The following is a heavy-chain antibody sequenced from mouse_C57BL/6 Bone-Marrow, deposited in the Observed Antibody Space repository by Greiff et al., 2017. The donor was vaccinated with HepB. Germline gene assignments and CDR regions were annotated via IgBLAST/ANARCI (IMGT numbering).Heavy chain of an antibody. V-gene: IGHV7-1*01. D-gene: IGHD1-1*01. CDR3: ARTPYYGSSHWYFDV. CDR2: SRNKANDYTT. Sequence: EVNLVESGGGLVQSGRSLRLSCATSGFTFSDFYMEWVRQAPGKGLEWIAASRNKANDYTTEYSASVKGRFIVSRDTSQSILYLQMNALRAEDTAIYYCARTPYYGSSHWYFDVWGTGTTVTVSS. CDR1: GFTFSDFY. J-gene: IGHJ1*03.